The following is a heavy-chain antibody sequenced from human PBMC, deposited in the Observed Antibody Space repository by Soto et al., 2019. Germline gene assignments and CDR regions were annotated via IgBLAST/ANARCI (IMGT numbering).Heavy chain of an antibody. CDR2: ISYDGDDT. J-gene: IGHJ4*02. CDR1: GFDFEDYT. CDR3: AKDEAYYFDH. Sequence: GGSLRLSCVASGFDFEDYTMHWVRQPPGKGLECVSRISYDGDDTYYADSVRGRFTMSRDNSKNSLFLLMNNLTPEDTAVYYCAKDEAYYFDHWGQGTLVAVSS. V-gene: IGHV3-43*01.